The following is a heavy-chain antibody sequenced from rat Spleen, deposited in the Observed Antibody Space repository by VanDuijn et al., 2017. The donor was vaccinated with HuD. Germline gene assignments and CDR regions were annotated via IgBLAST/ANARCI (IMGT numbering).Heavy chain of an antibody. CDR2: INKDSSRI. D-gene: IGHD1-9*01. CDR1: GFNFNDNW. CDR3: ARHGYNSYFDY. Sequence: EVKLVESGGGLVQAGRSLKLSCAASGFNFNDNWMGWVRQAPGRGLEWIGEINKDSSRINYKPSLKDKFTISRDNAQNTLYLQMSKLGSEDTAIYYCARHGYNSYFDYWGQGVMVTVSS. J-gene: IGHJ2*01. V-gene: IGHV4-2*01.